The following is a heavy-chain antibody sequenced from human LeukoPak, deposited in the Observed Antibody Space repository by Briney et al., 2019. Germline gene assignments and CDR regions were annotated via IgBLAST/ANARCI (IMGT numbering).Heavy chain of an antibody. V-gene: IGHV3-7*01. CDR1: GFTFRDYW. CDR3: ASSTVTFYYYYMDV. J-gene: IGHJ6*03. Sequence: GGSLRLSCAASGFTFRDYWMSWVRQAPGKGLEWVANIKQDGSEKYYVDSLKGRFTISRDNAKNSLYLQMNSLRAEDTAVYYCASSTVTFYYYYMDVWGKGTTVTVSS. D-gene: IGHD4-17*01. CDR2: IKQDGSEK.